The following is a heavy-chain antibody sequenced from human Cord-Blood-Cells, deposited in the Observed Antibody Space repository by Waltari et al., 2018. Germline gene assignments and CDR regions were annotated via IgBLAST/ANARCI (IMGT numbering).Heavy chain of an antibody. CDR2: INHSGST. CDR3: ARGRGEKYCSSTSCYKALDYYYYYMDV. D-gene: IGHD2-2*02. J-gene: IGHJ6*03. CDR1: GGSFSGYY. V-gene: IGHV4-34*01. Sequence: QVQLQQWGAGLLKPSETLSLTCAVYGGSFSGYYWSWIRQPPGKGLEWIGEINHSGSTSYNPFLKRRVTISVDTSKNQFSLKLSSVTAADTAVYYCARGRGEKYCSSTSCYKALDYYYYYMDVWGKGTTVTVSS.